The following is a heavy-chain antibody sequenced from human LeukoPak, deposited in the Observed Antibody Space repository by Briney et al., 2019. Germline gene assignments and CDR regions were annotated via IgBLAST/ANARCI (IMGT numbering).Heavy chain of an antibody. D-gene: IGHD5-24*01. CDR2: IYYSGSA. V-gene: IGHV4-39*07. CDR3: ARNRDGYNSFDY. J-gene: IGHJ4*02. Sequence: SETLSLTCTVSGGSISSSGYYWGWIRQPPGKGLEWIGSIYYSGSAIYNPSLKSRVTISVDTSKNHFSLKLISVTAADTAVYYCARNRDGYNSFDYWGQGTLVTVSS. CDR1: GGSISSSGYY.